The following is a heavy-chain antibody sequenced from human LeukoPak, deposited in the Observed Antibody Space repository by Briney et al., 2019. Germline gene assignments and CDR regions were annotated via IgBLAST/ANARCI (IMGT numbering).Heavy chain of an antibody. D-gene: IGHD1-26*01. Sequence: GSLRLTCSVSGGSINTRSYYWGWIRQPPGKGLEWIGSIYYGGLTYYNPSLKIRVTLSADTSRNHFFLKVNSVTAADTSVYYCARLPILGVVDYWGQGILVTVSS. J-gene: IGHJ4*02. CDR1: GGSINTRSYY. CDR3: ARLPILGVVDY. V-gene: IGHV4-39*02. CDR2: IYYGGLT.